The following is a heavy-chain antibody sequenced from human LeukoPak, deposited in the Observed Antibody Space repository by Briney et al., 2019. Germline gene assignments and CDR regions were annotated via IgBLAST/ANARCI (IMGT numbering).Heavy chain of an antibody. V-gene: IGHV3-21*01. Sequence: TGGSLRLSCAASGFTFSSYSMNWVRQAPGKGLEWVSSISSGSSNIYYADSVKGRFTISRDNGKNSLYLQMNSLRAEDTAVYYCAGQGGDSGYDYYFDYWGQGTLVTVSS. CDR3: AGQGGDSGYDYYFDY. D-gene: IGHD5-12*01. CDR1: GFTFSSYS. CDR2: ISSGSSNI. J-gene: IGHJ4*02.